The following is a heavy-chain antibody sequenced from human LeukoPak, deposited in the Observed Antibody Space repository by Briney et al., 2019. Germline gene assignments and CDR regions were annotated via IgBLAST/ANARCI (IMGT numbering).Heavy chain of an antibody. V-gene: IGHV3-30-3*01. CDR1: GFTFSSYA. J-gene: IGHJ4*02. CDR2: ISYDGSNK. D-gene: IGHD3-22*01. Sequence: GGSLRLSCAASGFTFSSYAMHWVRQAPGKGLEWVAVISYDGSNKYYADSVKGRFTISRDNSKSTLYLQMNSLRAEDTAVYYCARGPGYDSSGYYEWGQGTLVTVSS. CDR3: ARGPGYDSSGYYE.